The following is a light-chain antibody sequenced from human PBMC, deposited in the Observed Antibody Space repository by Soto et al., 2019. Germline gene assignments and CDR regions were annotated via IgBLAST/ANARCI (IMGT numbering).Light chain of an antibody. V-gene: IGLV8-61*01. CDR2: NTT. J-gene: IGLJ2*01. CDR1: PGSVSTKYS. Sequence: VVTQEPSFSVSPGGSVTLTCALSPGSVSTKYSPSWYQPTPGQPPRTLMYNTTTRSSGVPDRFSGSIVANKAALTITGAEAEVDCDYYCVFYMGSGISVFGGGTKLTVL. CDR3: VFYMGSGISV.